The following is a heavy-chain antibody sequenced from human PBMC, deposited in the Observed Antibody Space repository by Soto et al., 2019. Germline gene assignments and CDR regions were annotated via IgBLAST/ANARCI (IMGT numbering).Heavy chain of an antibody. CDR3: ASRRDDYIWGSYLGWFDP. V-gene: IGHV4-39*01. CDR2: IYYSGST. J-gene: IGHJ5*02. CDR1: GGSISSSSYY. D-gene: IGHD3-16*02. Sequence: SETLSLTCTVSGGSISSSSYYWGWIRQPPGKGLEWIGSIYYSGSTYYNLSLKSRVTISVDTSKNQFSLKLSSVTAADTAVYYCASRRDDYIWGSYLGWFDPWGQGTLVTVSS.